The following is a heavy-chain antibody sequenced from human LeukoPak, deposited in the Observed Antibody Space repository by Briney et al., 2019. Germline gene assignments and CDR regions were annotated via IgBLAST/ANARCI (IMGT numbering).Heavy chain of an antibody. Sequence: PGGSLRLSCAASGFTFSSYSMNWVRQAPGKGLEWVSSISSSSSYIYYADSVKGRFTISRDNAKNSLYLQMNSLRAEDTAVYYCAREGDSSSSKSPYSYYYMDVWGKGTTVTVSS. CDR2: ISSSSSYI. J-gene: IGHJ6*03. D-gene: IGHD6-6*01. V-gene: IGHV3-21*01. CDR3: AREGDSSSSKSPYSYYYMDV. CDR1: GFTFSSYS.